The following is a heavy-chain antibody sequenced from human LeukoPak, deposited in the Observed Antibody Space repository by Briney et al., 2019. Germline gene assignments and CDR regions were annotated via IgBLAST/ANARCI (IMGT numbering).Heavy chain of an antibody. V-gene: IGHV4-39*07. CDR3: ARDLAAAGTGY. CDR2: TYYSGST. Sequence: SETLSLTCTVSGGSISSSSYYWGWIRQPPGKGLEWIGSTYYSGSTYYNPSLKSRVTVSVDTSKNQFSLKLSSVTAADTAVYYCARDLAAAGTGYWGQGTLVTVSS. CDR1: GGSISSSSYY. D-gene: IGHD6-13*01. J-gene: IGHJ4*02.